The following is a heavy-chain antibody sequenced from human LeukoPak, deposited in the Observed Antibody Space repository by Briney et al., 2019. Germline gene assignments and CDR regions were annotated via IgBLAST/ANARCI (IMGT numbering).Heavy chain of an antibody. V-gene: IGHV3-30*02. Sequence: GGSLRLSCAASGFTFSSCVIHWVRQAPGKGLEWVAFIRSDGTNKYYADSVKGRFTISIDNSKNTLYLQMNNLRAEDTAVYYCAKVPSTVSYLLTYYYYYMDVWGKGTTVTVSS. D-gene: IGHD4-11*01. CDR2: IRSDGTNK. CDR3: AKVPSTVSYLLTYYYYYMDV. CDR1: GFTFSSCV. J-gene: IGHJ6*03.